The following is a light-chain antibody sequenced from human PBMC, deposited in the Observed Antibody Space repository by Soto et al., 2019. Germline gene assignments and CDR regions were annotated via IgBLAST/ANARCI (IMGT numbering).Light chain of an antibody. CDR2: GAS. V-gene: IGKV3-15*01. Sequence: EIMMTQSPATLSVSPGERATLSCRASQSVSTNLVWYQQKPGQAPRLLIYGASTRATGVPGRFSGTGSGTEFTLTISSLQSEDSAVYYCQQYNHWWTFGQGTKVDVK. CDR1: QSVSTN. J-gene: IGKJ1*01. CDR3: QQYNHWWT.